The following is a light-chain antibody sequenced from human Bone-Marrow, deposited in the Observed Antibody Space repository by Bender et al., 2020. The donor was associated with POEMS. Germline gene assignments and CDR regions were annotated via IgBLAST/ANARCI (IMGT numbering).Light chain of an antibody. CDR3: CSSAGSDIWV. Sequence: QSVLTQPPSASGTPGQRVTISCSGSSSNIGTNPVNWYQQLPGTAPKLLIYINNQRPSGVPDRFSGPNSGITASLTISGLQPEDEADYYCCSSAGSDIWVFGEGTKLTVL. J-gene: IGLJ3*02. V-gene: IGLV1-44*01. CDR1: SSNIGTNP. CDR2: INN.